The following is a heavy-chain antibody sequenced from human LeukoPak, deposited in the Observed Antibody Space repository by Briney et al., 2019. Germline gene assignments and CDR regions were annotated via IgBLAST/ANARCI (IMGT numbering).Heavy chain of an antibody. D-gene: IGHD5-18*01. CDR1: GGSIDSHY. CDR3: TRDRIQFGSDYYYYMDV. J-gene: IGHJ6*03. CDR2: IYYNGNT. Sequence: SETLSLTCTVSGGSIDSHYWSWIRQPPGKGLEWIGYIYYNGNTNYNPSLKSRVTISVDTSKNQFSLKLTSVTAADTAVYYCTRDRIQFGSDYYYYMDVWGKGTTVTVSS. V-gene: IGHV4-59*11.